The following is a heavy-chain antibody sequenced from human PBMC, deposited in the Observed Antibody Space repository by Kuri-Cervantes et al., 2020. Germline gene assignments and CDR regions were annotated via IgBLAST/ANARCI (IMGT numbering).Heavy chain of an antibody. J-gene: IGHJ6*02. V-gene: IGHV3-48*01. CDR2: ISSSSSTI. CDR3: AKYRALYYYYGMDV. Sequence: GGSLRLSCAASGFTFSSYSMNWVRQAPGKGLEWVSYISSSSSTIYYADSVKGRFTISRDNAKNSLYLQMNSLRAEDTAVYYCAKYRALYYYYGMDVWGQGTTVTVSS. D-gene: IGHD5-12*01. CDR1: GFTFSSYS.